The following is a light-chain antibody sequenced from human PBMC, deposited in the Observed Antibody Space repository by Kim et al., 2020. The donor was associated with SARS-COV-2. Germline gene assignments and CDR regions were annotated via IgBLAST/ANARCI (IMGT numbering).Light chain of an antibody. CDR2: QDD. CDR1: ELGDKY. Sequence: SYELTQPPSVSVSPGQTASITCSGDELGDKYTCWYQQKPGQSPVLVIYQDDKLPSGIPERFSGSNSGNAATLTISGTQAMDEADYYCDVWESITVVFGT. J-gene: IGLJ1*01. CDR3: DVWESITVV. V-gene: IGLV3-1*01.